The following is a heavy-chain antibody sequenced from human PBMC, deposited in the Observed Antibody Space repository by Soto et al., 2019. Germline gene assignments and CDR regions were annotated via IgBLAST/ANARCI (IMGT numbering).Heavy chain of an antibody. J-gene: IGHJ6*02. CDR1: GFTFSSYW. D-gene: IGHD2-2*01. CDR3: ARDSNCSSTSCYDYGMDV. Sequence: SLRLYCAASGFTFSSYWMSWVRQAPGKGLEWVANIKQDGSEKYYVDSVKGRFTISRDNAKNSLYLQMNSLRAEDTAVYYCARDSNCSSTSCYDYGMDVWGQGTTVTVSS. CDR2: IKQDGSEK. V-gene: IGHV3-7*03.